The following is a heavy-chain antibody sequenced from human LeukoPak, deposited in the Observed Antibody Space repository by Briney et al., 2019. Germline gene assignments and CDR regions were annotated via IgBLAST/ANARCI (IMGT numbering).Heavy chain of an antibody. CDR1: GFTFSSYG. Sequence: GGSLRLSCAASGFTFSSYGMHWVRQAPDKGLEWVAVISYDGSNKYYADSVKGRFTISRDNSKNTLYLQMNSLRAEDTAVYYCVGSWAFVYWGQGTLVTVSS. CDR3: VGSWAFVY. D-gene: IGHD6-13*01. V-gene: IGHV3-30*03. CDR2: ISYDGSNK. J-gene: IGHJ4*02.